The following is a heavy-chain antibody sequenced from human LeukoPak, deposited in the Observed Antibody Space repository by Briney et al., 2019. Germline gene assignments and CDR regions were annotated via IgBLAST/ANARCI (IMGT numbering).Heavy chain of an antibody. V-gene: IGHV1-24*01. D-gene: IGHD2-2*01. Sequence: ASVKVSCKVSGYTLTELSMHWVRQAPGKGLEWMGGFDPEDGERLYAQKFQGRVTMSEDTSTDTAYMELSSLRSEDTAVYYCARVAVPAALNWFDPWGQGTLVTVSS. CDR1: GYTLTELS. CDR3: ARVAVPAALNWFDP. CDR2: FDPEDGER. J-gene: IGHJ5*02.